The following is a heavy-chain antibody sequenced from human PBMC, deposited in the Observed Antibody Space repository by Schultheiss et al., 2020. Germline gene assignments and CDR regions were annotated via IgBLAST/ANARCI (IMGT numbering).Heavy chain of an antibody. Sequence: ASVKVSCKASGYTFTSYYMHWVRQAPGQGLEWMGIINPSGGSTSYAQKFQGRVTMTRDTSTSTVYMELSSLRSEDTAVYYCARGGGGYSGYGPNPGVDYWGQGTLVTVYS. J-gene: IGHJ4*02. CDR2: INPSGGST. CDR1: GYTFTSYY. D-gene: IGHD5-12*01. V-gene: IGHV1-46*01. CDR3: ARGGGGYSGYGPNPGVDY.